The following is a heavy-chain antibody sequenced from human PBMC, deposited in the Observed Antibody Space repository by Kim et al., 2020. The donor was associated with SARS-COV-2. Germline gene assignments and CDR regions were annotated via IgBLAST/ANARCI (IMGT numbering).Heavy chain of an antibody. J-gene: IGHJ4*02. Sequence: ASVKVSCKASGYTFTTYYLSWVRQAPGQGLEWMGWVSSYDGNTNYAQKLQGRVTMTTDASTSTAYMELRSLTSDDTAVYYCARGGATTFDYWGQGTLVTV. CDR2: VSSYDGNT. D-gene: IGHD1-26*01. CDR3: ARGGATTFDY. V-gene: IGHV1-18*01. CDR1: GYTFTTYY.